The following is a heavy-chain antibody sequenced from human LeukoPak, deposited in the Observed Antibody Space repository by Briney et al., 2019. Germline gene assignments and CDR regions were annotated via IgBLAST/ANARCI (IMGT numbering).Heavy chain of an antibody. CDR3: ARGERPPPYTTDSWFFDL. CDR1: GVTVSGNY. D-gene: IGHD3-16*01. V-gene: IGHV3-66*01. Sequence: GGSLRLSCAASGVTVSGNYMSWVRQAPGKGRGWGSVIYSGGSTYYADSVKGRFTISRDNSKNTLSLQMNSLRADDTAVYYCARGERPPPYTTDSWFFDLWGRGTLVTVSS. J-gene: IGHJ2*01. CDR2: IYSGGST.